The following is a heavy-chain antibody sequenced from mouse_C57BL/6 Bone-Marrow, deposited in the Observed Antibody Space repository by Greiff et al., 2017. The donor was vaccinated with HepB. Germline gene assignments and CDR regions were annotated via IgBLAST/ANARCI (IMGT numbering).Heavy chain of an antibody. CDR1: GYTFTSYW. CDR3: ARPYGNYEYLDV. Sequence: QVQLQQPGAELVKPGASVKMSCKASGYTFTSYWITWVKQRPGQGLEWIGDIYPGSGSTNYNEKFKSKATLTVDTSSSTAYMQLSSLTSEDSAVYYCARPYGNYEYLDVWGTGTTVTVSS. CDR2: IYPGSGST. D-gene: IGHD2-1*01. V-gene: IGHV1-55*01. J-gene: IGHJ1*03.